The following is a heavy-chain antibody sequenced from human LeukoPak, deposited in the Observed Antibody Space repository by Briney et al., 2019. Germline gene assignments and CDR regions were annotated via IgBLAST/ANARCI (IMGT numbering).Heavy chain of an antibody. D-gene: IGHD6-13*01. V-gene: IGHV3-30*02. CDR1: GFTFSTYD. CDR2: IRYDGSNK. J-gene: IGHJ4*02. Sequence: PGGSLRLSCAASGFTFSTYDMTWVRQAPGKGLEWVAFIRYDGSNKYYADSVKGRFTISRDNSKNTLYLQMNSLRAEDTAVYYCAKDERRPGYSSSWHFDYWGQGTLVTVSS. CDR3: AKDERRPGYSSSWHFDY.